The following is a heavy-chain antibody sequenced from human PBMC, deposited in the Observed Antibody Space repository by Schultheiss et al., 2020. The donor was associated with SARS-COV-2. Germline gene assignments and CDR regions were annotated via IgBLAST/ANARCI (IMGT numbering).Heavy chain of an antibody. V-gene: IGHV3-30*01. Sequence: GGSLRLSCAASGFTVSSNYMSWVRQAPGKGLEWVAVISYDGSNKYYADSVKGRFTISRDNSKNTLYLQMNSLRAEDTAVYYCAREGYPDAFDIWGQGTLVTVSS. CDR1: GFTVSSNY. D-gene: IGHD5-18*01. J-gene: IGHJ3*02. CDR3: AREGYPDAFDI. CDR2: ISYDGSNK.